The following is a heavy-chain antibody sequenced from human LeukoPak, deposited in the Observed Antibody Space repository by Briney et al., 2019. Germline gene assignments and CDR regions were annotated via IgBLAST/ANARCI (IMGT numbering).Heavy chain of an antibody. Sequence: GGSLRLSCAASGSTFSSYEMNWVRQAPGKGLEWVSYVSGNGDTIYYAESVRGRLTISRDNGKNSLYLQMNSLRAEDTAVYYCVSAYGGLLDYWGQGTLVTVSS. J-gene: IGHJ4*02. V-gene: IGHV3-48*03. CDR3: VSAYGGLLDY. CDR2: VSGNGDTI. D-gene: IGHD3-16*01. CDR1: GSTFSSYE.